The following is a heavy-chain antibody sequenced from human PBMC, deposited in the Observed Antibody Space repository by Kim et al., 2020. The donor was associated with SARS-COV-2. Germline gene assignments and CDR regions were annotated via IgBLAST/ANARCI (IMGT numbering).Heavy chain of an antibody. V-gene: IGHV3-23*01. CDR1: GFTFSHYA. CDR3: AKVRAGAYGMDV. Sequence: GGSLRLSCAASGFTFSHYAMNWVRQVPGKGLDWVSSVVGGGSSAYYADFVKGRFTISRDNSNNILYLQMNSLRAEDTAIYYCAKVRAGAYGMDVWGQGTAVTVSS. J-gene: IGHJ6*02. D-gene: IGHD1-26*01. CDR2: VVGGGSSA.